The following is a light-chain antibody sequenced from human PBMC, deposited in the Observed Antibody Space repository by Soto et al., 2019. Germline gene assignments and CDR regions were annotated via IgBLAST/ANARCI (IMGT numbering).Light chain of an antibody. J-gene: IGLJ1*01. CDR3: GTWDSSLSAGV. CDR1: SSNIGNNY. Sequence: SVLTQPPSVSAAPGQKVTISCSGSSSNIGNNYVSWYQQLPGTAPKLLIYDNNKRTSGIPDRFSGSKSGTSATLGITGLQTGDEADYYCGTWDSSLSAGVFGTGTKVTVL. CDR2: DNN. V-gene: IGLV1-51*01.